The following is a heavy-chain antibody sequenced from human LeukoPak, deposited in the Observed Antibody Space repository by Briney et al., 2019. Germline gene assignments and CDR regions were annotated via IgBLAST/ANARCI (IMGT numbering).Heavy chain of an antibody. CDR3: AKGPNSSGWSGWFDP. Sequence: GGSLRLSCAASGFTFDDYAIHWVRQAPGKGLEWVSGMSWNSASIDYADSVKGRFTISRDNAKNSLYLQMNSLRAEDTALYYCAKGPNSSGWSGWFDPWGQGTLVTVSS. D-gene: IGHD6-19*01. CDR1: GFTFDDYA. V-gene: IGHV3-9*01. J-gene: IGHJ5*02. CDR2: MSWNSASI.